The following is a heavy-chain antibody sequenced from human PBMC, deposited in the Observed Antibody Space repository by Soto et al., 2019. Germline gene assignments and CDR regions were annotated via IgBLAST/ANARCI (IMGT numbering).Heavy chain of an antibody. D-gene: IGHD4-17*01. V-gene: IGHV1-69*13. Sequence: SVKVSCKASGGTFSSYAISWVRQAPGQGLEWMGGIIPIFGTANYAQKFQGRVTITADESTSTAYMELSSLRSEDTAVYYCAREDYGGNPPVSLGMDVWGQGTTVTVSS. CDR2: IIPIFGTA. J-gene: IGHJ6*02. CDR3: AREDYGGNPPVSLGMDV. CDR1: GGTFSSYA.